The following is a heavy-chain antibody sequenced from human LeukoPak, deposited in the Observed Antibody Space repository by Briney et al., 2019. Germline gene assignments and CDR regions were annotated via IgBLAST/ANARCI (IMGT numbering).Heavy chain of an antibody. CDR2: IKQDGSGK. D-gene: IGHD3-10*01. CDR1: GFTFSSYW. Sequence: PGGSLRLSCAASGFTFSSYWMSWVRQAPGKGLEWVANIKQDGSGKYYVDSVKGRFTISRDNAKNSLYLQMNSLRAEDTAVYYCARAGPPRGDYYYYYMDVWGKGTTVTVSS. CDR3: ARAGPPRGDYYYYYMDV. J-gene: IGHJ6*03. V-gene: IGHV3-7*01.